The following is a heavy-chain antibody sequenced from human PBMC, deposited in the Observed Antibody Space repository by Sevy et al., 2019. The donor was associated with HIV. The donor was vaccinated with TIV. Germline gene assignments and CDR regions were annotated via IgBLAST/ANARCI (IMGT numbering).Heavy chain of an antibody. CDR2: IYYSGST. D-gene: IGHD3-3*01. V-gene: IGHV4-59*13. J-gene: IGHJ5*02. Sequence: KTLSLTCSVSGGSMRNFYWSWIRQPPGKGLEWIGNIYYSGSTNYNPSLKSRVTMSVDTSKNQFSLKLSSVTAADTAVYYCARSGFLEWAGSTRGPRNWFDPWGQGTLVTVSS. CDR1: GGSMRNFY. CDR3: ARSGFLEWAGSTRGPRNWFDP.